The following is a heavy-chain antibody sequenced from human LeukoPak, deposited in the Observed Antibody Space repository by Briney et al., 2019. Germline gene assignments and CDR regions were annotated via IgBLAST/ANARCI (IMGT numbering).Heavy chain of an antibody. CDR3: ARLYYDFWSGYYTRPRSVYNWFDP. V-gene: IGHV4-38-2*01. J-gene: IGHJ5*02. CDR2: IYHSGST. Sequence: PSETLSLTCAVSGYSISSGYYWGWIRQPPGKGLELIGSIYHSGSTYYNPSLKSRVTISVDTSKNQFSLKLSSVTAADTAVYYCARLYYDFWSGYYTRPRSVYNWFDPWGQGTLVTVSS. D-gene: IGHD3-3*01. CDR1: GYSISSGYY.